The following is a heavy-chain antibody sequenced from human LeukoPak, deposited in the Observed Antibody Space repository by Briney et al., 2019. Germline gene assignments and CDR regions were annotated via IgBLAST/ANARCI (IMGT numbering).Heavy chain of an antibody. CDR3: ARVGYSYGWNYFDY. CDR1: GYTFTSYD. V-gene: IGHV1-8*01. Sequence: ASVKVSCKASGYTFTSYDINWVRQATGQGLEWMGWMNPNSGNTGYAQKFQGRVTMTRNTSISTAYMELSSLRSEDTAVYYCARVGYSYGWNYFDYWGQGTLVTVSS. D-gene: IGHD5-18*01. J-gene: IGHJ4*02. CDR2: MNPNSGNT.